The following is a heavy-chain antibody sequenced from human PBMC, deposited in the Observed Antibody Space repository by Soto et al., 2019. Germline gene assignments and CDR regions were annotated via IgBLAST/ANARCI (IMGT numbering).Heavy chain of an antibody. Sequence: GGSLRLSCAASGFTFSSYAMSWVRQAPGKGLEWVSAISGSGGSTYYADSVKGRFTISRDNSKNTLYLQMNGLRAEDTAVYYCAKRPLWFGESRNGGYYMDVWGKGTTVTVSS. CDR1: GFTFSSYA. CDR2: ISGSGGST. CDR3: AKRPLWFGESRNGGYYMDV. J-gene: IGHJ6*03. V-gene: IGHV3-23*01. D-gene: IGHD3-10*01.